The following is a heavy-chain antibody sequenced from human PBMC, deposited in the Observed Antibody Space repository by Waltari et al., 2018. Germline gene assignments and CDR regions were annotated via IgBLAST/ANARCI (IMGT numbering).Heavy chain of an antibody. CDR1: GDTFSSSD. V-gene: IGHV1-8*01. CDR2: MNPNSGNT. CDR3: ARAPHGVTMLGY. J-gene: IGHJ4*02. D-gene: IGHD2-21*02. Sequence: QVQLVQSGAEVKTPGASVKVSCKASGDTFSSSDINWVPQATGQGLEWMGWMNPNSGNTGYAQKFRGRVTMTRSTSISTAYMELSSVRSEDTAVYYCARAPHGVTMLGYWGQGTLVTVSS.